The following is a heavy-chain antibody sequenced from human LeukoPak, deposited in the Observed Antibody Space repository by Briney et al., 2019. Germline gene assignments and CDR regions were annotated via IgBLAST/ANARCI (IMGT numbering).Heavy chain of an antibody. CDR2: INHSGST. V-gene: IGHV4-34*01. CDR3: ARDVWQQLVKNWFDP. Sequence: KASETLSLTCAVYGGSFSGYYWSWIRQPPGKGLEWIGEINHSGSTNYNPSLKSRVTISVDTSKNQFSLKLSSVTAADTAVYYCARDVWQQLVKNWFDPWGQGTLVTVSS. D-gene: IGHD6-13*01. J-gene: IGHJ5*02. CDR1: GGSFSGYY.